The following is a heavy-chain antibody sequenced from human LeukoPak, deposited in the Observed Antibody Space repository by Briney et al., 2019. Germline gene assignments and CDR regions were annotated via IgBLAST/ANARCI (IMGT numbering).Heavy chain of an antibody. J-gene: IGHJ6*02. CDR1: GGSFSGYY. CDR3: ARQGDIVVVPAAIHDYYYGMDV. CDR2: INHSGST. Sequence: SETLSLTCAVYGGSFSGYYWSWIRQPPGKGLEWIGEINHSGSTNYNPSLKSRVTISVDTSKNQFSLKLSSVTAADTAVYYCARQGDIVVVPAAIHDYYYGMDVWGQGTTVTVSS. D-gene: IGHD2-2*02. V-gene: IGHV4-34*01.